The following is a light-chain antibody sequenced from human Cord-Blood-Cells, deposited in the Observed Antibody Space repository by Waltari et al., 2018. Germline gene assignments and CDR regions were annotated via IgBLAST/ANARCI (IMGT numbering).Light chain of an antibody. V-gene: IGLV2-8*01. Sequence: QSALTQPPSASGSPGQSVTIPCTGTSSDVGGYNYVSWYQQHPGKAPKRMIYEVSKRPSGVPDRFSGSKSVNTASLTVSGLQAEDEADYYCSSYAGSNNLVFGGGTKLTVL. CDR1: SSDVGGYNY. CDR2: EVS. CDR3: SSYAGSNNLV. J-gene: IGLJ3*02.